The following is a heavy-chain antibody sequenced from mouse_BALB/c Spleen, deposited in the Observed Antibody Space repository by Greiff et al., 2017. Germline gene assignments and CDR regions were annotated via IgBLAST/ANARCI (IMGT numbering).Heavy chain of an antibody. Sequence: EVQLMESGGDLVKPGGSLKLSCAASGFTFSSYGMSWVRQTPDKRLEWVATISSGGSYTYYPDSVKGRFTISRDNAKNTLYLQMSSLKSEDTAMYYCARDDGYYGLYFDVWGAGTTVTVSS. D-gene: IGHD2-3*01. J-gene: IGHJ1*01. V-gene: IGHV5-6*01. CDR2: ISSGGSYT. CDR1: GFTFSSYG. CDR3: ARDDGYYGLYFDV.